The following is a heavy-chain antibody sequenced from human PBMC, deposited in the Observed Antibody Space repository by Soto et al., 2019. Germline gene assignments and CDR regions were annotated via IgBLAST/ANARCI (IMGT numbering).Heavy chain of an antibody. CDR1: GFAFSSFF. Sequence: PGGSLRLSCAASGFAFSSFFMDWVRQAPGQGLEWVANINPDGSEKHYVDSVKGRFTISRDNAKNSLYLHMSSLTAEDSALYYCSRSLDSWGQGTRVTVSS. V-gene: IGHV3-7*01. CDR3: SRSLDS. CDR2: INPDGSEK. J-gene: IGHJ4*02.